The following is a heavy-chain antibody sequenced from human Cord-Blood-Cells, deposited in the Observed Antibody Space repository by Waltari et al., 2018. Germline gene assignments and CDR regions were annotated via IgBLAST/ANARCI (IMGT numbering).Heavy chain of an antibody. Sequence: VRQAPGKGLEWMGGFDPEDGETIYAQKFQGRVTMTEDTSTDTAYMELSSLRSEDTAVYYCATLFLRYSSSWVDYWGQGTLVTVSS. CDR3: ATLFLRYSSSWVDY. CDR2: FDPEDGET. J-gene: IGHJ4*02. D-gene: IGHD6-13*01. V-gene: IGHV1-24*01.